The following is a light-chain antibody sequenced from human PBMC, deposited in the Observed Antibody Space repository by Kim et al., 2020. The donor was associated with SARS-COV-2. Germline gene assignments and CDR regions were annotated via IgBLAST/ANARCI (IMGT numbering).Light chain of an antibody. V-gene: IGLV3-19*01. J-gene: IGLJ2*01. Sequence: SSELTQDPAVSVALGQTVRITCQGDSLRSYYASWYQQKPGQAPVLVIYGKSQRPSGIPDRLSGSSSGNTASLTITGAQAEDEADYYCNSRDSSGNHVLFG. CDR2: GKS. CDR1: SLRSYY. CDR3: NSRDSSGNHVL.